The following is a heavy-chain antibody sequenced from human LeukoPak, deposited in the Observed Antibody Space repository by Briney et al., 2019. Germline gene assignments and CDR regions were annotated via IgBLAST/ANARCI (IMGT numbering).Heavy chain of an antibody. CDR3: ARVTVVVPAAHRGDAFDI. D-gene: IGHD2-2*01. Sequence: GGALRLSCGAPGFNFSSYGMHWVRQGPGEGMEYILAFSSNGGSTYYANSVKGRFTISRDNSKNTLYLQMGSLRAEDMAVYYCARVTVVVPAAHRGDAFDIWGQGTMVTVSS. CDR2: FSSNGGST. J-gene: IGHJ3*02. CDR1: GFNFSSYG. V-gene: IGHV3-64*01.